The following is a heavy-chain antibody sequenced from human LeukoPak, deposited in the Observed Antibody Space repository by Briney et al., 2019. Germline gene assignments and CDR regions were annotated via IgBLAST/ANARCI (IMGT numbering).Heavy chain of an antibody. CDR1: GYTFTGYY. Sequence: ASVKVSCKASGYTFTGYYMHWVRQAPGQGLEWMGWINPNSGGTNCAQKFQGWVTMTRDTSISTAYVELSRLRSDDTAVYYCARGGLGEYYDILTGYYPYYFDYWGQGTLVTVSS. CDR3: ARGGLGEYYDILTGYYPYYFDY. J-gene: IGHJ4*02. CDR2: INPNSGGT. D-gene: IGHD3-9*01. V-gene: IGHV1-2*04.